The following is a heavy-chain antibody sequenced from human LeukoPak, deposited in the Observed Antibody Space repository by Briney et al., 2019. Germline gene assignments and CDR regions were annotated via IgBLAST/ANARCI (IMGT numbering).Heavy chain of an antibody. V-gene: IGHV3-23*01. CDR2: ISISGGNT. CDR3: AKGGVNFDY. CDR1: GFTFSNAW. J-gene: IGHJ4*02. D-gene: IGHD3-10*01. Sequence: GGSLRLSCATSGFTFSNAWMSWVRQAPGRGLEWVSTISISGGNTYYADSVKGRFTISRDNSNNTLYLQMNSLRAEDTAVYYCAKGGVNFDYWGQGTLVTVSS.